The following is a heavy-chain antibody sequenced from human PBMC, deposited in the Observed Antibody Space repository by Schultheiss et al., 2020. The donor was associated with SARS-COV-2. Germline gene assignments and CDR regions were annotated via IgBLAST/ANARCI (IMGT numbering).Heavy chain of an antibody. Sequence: SETLSLTCTVSGGSVSSGSYYWSWIRQPPGKGLEWIGYIYYSGSTNYNPSLKSRVTISVDTSKNQFSLKLSSVTAADTAVYYCARDVIVVVPEDYYYYGMDVWGQGTTVTVSS. CDR3: ARDVIVVVPEDYYYYGMDV. V-gene: IGHV4-61*01. CDR2: IYYSGST. J-gene: IGHJ6*02. D-gene: IGHD2-2*01. CDR1: GGSVSSGSYY.